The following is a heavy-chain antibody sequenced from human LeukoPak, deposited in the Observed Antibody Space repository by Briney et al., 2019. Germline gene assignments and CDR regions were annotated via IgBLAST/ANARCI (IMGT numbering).Heavy chain of an antibody. CDR2: IKQDGSEK. D-gene: IGHD3-22*01. J-gene: IGHJ4*02. CDR1: GFILSNSW. Sequence: GGSLRLSCAGSGFILSNSWMSWVRQAPGKGLEWVANIKQDGSEKYYVDSVKGRFTISRDNAKNSLYLQMNSLRAEDTAVYYCARWGLRYYDSSGYYYPFDYWGQGTLVTVSS. CDR3: ARWGLRYYDSSGYYYPFDY. V-gene: IGHV3-7*01.